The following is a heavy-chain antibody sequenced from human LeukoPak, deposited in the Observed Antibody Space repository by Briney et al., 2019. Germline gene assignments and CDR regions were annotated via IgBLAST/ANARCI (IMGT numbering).Heavy chain of an antibody. V-gene: IGHV1-69*04. J-gene: IGHJ4*02. CDR3: ARDVGYSSSRPGY. CDR1: GGTFSSYA. Sequence: ASVKVSCKASGGTFSSYAISWVRQAPGQGLEWMGRIIPILGIANYAQKFQGRVTITADKSTSTAYMELSSLRSEDTAVYYCARDVGYSSSRPGYWGQGTLVTVSS. CDR2: IIPILGIA. D-gene: IGHD6-13*01.